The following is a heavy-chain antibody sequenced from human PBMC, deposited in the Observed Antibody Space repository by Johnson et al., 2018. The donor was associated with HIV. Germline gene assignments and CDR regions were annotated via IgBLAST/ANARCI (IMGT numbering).Heavy chain of an antibody. J-gene: IGHJ3*02. Sequence: QVQLVESGGGVVQPGGSLRLSCAASGFNFNNYGMHWVRQAPGKGLEWVAFIRYDGSNKYYADSVKGRFTISRDNSKNTLYLEMNSLRTEDTALYYCARQTLRAFDIWGQGAMVTVSS. CDR1: GFNFNNYG. CDR2: IRYDGSNK. V-gene: IGHV3-30*02. CDR3: ARQTLRAFDI.